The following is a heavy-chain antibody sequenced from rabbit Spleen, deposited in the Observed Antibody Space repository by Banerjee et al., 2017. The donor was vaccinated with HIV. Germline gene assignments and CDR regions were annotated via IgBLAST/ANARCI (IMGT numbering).Heavy chain of an antibody. D-gene: IGHD4-1*01. CDR1: GVSFSSSYW. Sequence: EQLEESGGGLVKPEGSLTLTCKASGVSFSSSYWICWVRQAPGKGLEWIACIYISSGNTYYASWAKGRFTISKTSSTTVTLQMTSLTAADTATYFCARSGYVGWGGDGDLTGNKLWGQGTLVTVS. J-gene: IGHJ4*01. V-gene: IGHV1S45*01. CDR2: IYISSGNT. CDR3: ARSGYVGWGGDGDLTGNKL.